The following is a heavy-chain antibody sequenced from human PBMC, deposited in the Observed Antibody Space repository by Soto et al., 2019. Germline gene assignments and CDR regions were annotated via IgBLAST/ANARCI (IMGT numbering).Heavy chain of an antibody. V-gene: IGHV4-31*03. Sequence: PSETLSLTCTVSGGSISSGGYYWSWIRQHPGKGLEWIGYIYYSGSTYYNPSLKSRVTISVDTSKNQFSLKLSSVTAADTAVYYCARSDYYDSSGKPNWFDPWGQGTLVTSPQ. CDR1: GGSISSGGYY. D-gene: IGHD3-22*01. J-gene: IGHJ5*02. CDR2: IYYSGST. CDR3: ARSDYYDSSGKPNWFDP.